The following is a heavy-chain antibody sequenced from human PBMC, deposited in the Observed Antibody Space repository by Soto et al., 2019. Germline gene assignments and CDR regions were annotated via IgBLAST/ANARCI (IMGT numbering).Heavy chain of an antibody. D-gene: IGHD6-19*01. CDR2: IYTSGST. Sequence: SETLSLTCTVSGGSISGYYWSWIRQPAGKGLEWIGRIYTSGSTNYNPSLKSRVTMPVDTSKNQFSLKLSSVTAADTAVYYCARGSGSGWYMYYFDYWGQGTLVTVSS. J-gene: IGHJ4*02. CDR3: ARGSGSGWYMYYFDY. V-gene: IGHV4-4*07. CDR1: GGSISGYY.